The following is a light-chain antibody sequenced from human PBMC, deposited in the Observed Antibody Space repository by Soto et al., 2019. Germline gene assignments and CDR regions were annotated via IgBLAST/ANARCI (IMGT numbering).Light chain of an antibody. CDR3: QQYGSSPRT. CDR1: QSVTSNY. V-gene: IGKV3-20*01. Sequence: IVLTQSPGTLSLSPGERATLFCRTSQSVTSNYFAWYQQKPGQAPRLLIYGISDRATGIPDRFSGSGSGTDFTLTSSRLEPEDFAVYYCQQYGSSPRTFGQGTKVDI. CDR2: GIS. J-gene: IGKJ1*01.